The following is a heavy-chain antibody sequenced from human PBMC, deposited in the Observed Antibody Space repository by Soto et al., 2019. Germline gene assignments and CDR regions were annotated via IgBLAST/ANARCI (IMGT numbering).Heavy chain of an antibody. J-gene: IGHJ4*02. CDR1: GYNFTSYA. Sequence: QVQLVQSGAEVKKPGASVKVSCQASGYNFTSYAIYWVRQAPGQRLEWMGWIHGGNDNTRSSRKFQERLTITKDTSASTVFMELGSLRFEDTAVYYCARGGYFDNEGFPRPYDYWGQGTLLTVSS. D-gene: IGHD3-22*01. V-gene: IGHV1-3*01. CDR3: ARGGYFDNEGFPRPYDY. CDR2: IHGGNDNT.